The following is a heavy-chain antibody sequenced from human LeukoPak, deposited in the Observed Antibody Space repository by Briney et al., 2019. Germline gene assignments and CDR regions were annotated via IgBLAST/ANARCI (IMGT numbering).Heavy chain of an antibody. V-gene: IGHV4-39*01. Sequence: SSETLSLTCTVSGGSISSSNNYWGWIRQPPGKGLEWIGSIFYSGSTNYNPSLKSRVTISVDMSKNQFSLKVSSVTATGTAVYYCARHIATGDYLNYWGQGTLVTVSS. D-gene: IGHD4-17*01. CDR1: GGSISSSNNY. CDR2: IFYSGST. CDR3: ARHIATGDYLNY. J-gene: IGHJ4*02.